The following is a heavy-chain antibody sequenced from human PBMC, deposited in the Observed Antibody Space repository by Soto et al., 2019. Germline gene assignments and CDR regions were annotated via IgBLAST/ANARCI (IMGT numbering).Heavy chain of an antibody. D-gene: IGHD3-22*01. J-gene: IGHJ4*02. Sequence: SVKVSCKASGVTFSSYAISWVRQAPGQGLEWMGGIIPIFGTANYAQKFQGRVTITADESTSTAYMELSSLRSEDTAVYYCARVYYYDSSGTFDYWGQGTLVTVSS. V-gene: IGHV1-69*13. CDR1: GVTFSSYA. CDR2: IIPIFGTA. CDR3: ARVYYYDSSGTFDY.